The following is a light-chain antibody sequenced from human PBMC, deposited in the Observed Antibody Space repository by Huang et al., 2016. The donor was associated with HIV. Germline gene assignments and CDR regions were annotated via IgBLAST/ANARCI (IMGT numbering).Light chain of an antibody. CDR1: QSVSHN. J-gene: IGKJ1*01. V-gene: IGKV3-15*01. CDR3: QQFNNWPWT. Sequence: EIVMTQSPATLSVSPGERATLCCRASQSVSHNLAWYQQKPGQAPRLLMYGASTRATGIPAKFSGSGSGTEFILTISSLQSEDFAVYYCQQFNNWPWTFGQGTKVEIK. CDR2: GAS.